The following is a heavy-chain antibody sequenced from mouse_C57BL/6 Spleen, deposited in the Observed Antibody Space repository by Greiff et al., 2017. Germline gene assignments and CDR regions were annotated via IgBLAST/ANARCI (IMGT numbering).Heavy chain of an antibody. Sequence: EVKLMESGPELVKPGASVKIPCKASGYTFTDYNMVWVKQSHGKSLEWIGDINPNNGGTIYNQKFKGKATLTVDKSSSTAYMELRSLTSEDTAVYYCARSYYSPHGYFDVWGTGTTVTVSS. V-gene: IGHV1-18*01. CDR2: INPNNGGT. CDR3: ARSYYSPHGYFDV. CDR1: GYTFTDYN. J-gene: IGHJ1*03. D-gene: IGHD2-12*01.